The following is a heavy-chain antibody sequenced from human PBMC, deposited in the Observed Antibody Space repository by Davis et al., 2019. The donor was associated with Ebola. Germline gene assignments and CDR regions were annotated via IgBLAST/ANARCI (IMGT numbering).Heavy chain of an antibody. Sequence: GESLKISCAASGFTFSSYAMSWVRQAPGKGLEWVSAISGSGGSTYYADSVKGRFTISRDNSKNTLYLQMNSLRAEDTAVYYCAKGGMGGMDVWGQGTTVTVSS. J-gene: IGHJ6*02. CDR3: AKGGMGGMDV. CDR2: ISGSGGST. V-gene: IGHV3-23*01. D-gene: IGHD5-24*01. CDR1: GFTFSSYA.